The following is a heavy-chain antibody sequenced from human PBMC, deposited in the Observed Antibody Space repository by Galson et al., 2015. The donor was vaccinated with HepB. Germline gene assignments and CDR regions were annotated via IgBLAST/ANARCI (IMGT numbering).Heavy chain of an antibody. CDR3: ARIIGSFRGSYYFDY. V-gene: IGHV2-70*11. J-gene: IGHJ4*02. CDR2: IDWDDDK. Sequence: PALVKPTQTLTLTCTFSGFSLSTSGMCVSWIRQPPGKALEWLARIDWDDDKYYSTSLKTRLTISKDTSKNQVVLTMTNMDPVDTATYYCARIIGSFRGSYYFDYWGQGTLVTVSS. CDR1: GFSLSTSGMC. D-gene: IGHD3-16*01.